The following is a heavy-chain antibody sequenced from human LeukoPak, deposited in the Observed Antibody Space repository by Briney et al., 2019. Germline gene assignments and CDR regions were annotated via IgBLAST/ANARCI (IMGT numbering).Heavy chain of an antibody. D-gene: IGHD2-15*01. CDR2: ISAYNGNT. J-gene: IGHJ6*02. CDR1: GYTFTSYG. Sequence: ASVKVSCKASGYTFTSYGISWVRQAPGQGIEWMGWISAYNGNTNYAQKLQGRVTMTTDTSTSTAYMELRSLISDDTAVYYCARSPRYCSGGSCPPGYYYYGMDVWGQGTTVTVSS. V-gene: IGHV1-18*01. CDR3: ARSPRYCSGGSCPPGYYYYGMDV.